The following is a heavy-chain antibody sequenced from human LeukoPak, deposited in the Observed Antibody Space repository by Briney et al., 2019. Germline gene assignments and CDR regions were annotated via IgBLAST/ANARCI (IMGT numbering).Heavy chain of an antibody. J-gene: IGHJ4*02. CDR3: ARVSSNTVTTLQYFDY. CDR2: ISSSSSYI. V-gene: IGHV3-21*01. CDR1: GFTFSSYS. Sequence: GGSLRLSCAASGFTFSSYSMNWVRQAPGKGLEWVSSISSSSSYIYYADSVKGRFTISRDNAKNSLYLQMNSLRAEDTAVYYCARVSSNTVTTLQYFDYWGQGTLVTVSS. D-gene: IGHD4-17*01.